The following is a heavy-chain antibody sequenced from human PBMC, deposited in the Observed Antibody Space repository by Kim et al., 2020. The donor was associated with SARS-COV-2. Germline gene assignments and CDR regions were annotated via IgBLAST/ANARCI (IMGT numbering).Heavy chain of an antibody. CDR1: GFTFSSYA. Sequence: GGSLRLSCAASGFTFSSYAMSWVRQAPGKGLEWVSAISGSGGSTYYADSVKGRFTISRDNSKNTLYLQMNSLRAEDTAVYYCAKDLPDSREEGGRRHRIFDYWGQGTLVTVSS. V-gene: IGHV3-23*01. CDR2: ISGSGGST. CDR3: AKDLPDSREEGGRRHRIFDY. D-gene: IGHD3-22*01. J-gene: IGHJ4*02.